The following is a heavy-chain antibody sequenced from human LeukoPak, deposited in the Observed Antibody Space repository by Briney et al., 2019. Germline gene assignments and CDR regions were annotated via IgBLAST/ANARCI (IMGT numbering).Heavy chain of an antibody. CDR3: ASKGDYDSSGYWPHWFDP. Sequence: SETLSLTCTVSGGSISSYYWSWIRQPPGKGLEWIGYIYYSGSTNYNPSLKSRVTISVDTSKNQFSLKLSSVTAADTAVYYCASKGDYDSSGYWPHWFDPWGQGTLVTVSS. CDR1: GGSISSYY. D-gene: IGHD3-22*01. J-gene: IGHJ5*02. CDR2: IYYSGST. V-gene: IGHV4-59*12.